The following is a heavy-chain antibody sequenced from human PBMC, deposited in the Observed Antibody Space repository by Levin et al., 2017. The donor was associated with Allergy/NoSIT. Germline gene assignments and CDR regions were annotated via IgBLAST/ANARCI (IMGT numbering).Heavy chain of an antibody. CDR1: GYSFTSYW. V-gene: IGHV5-51*01. Sequence: LRLSCQGSGYSFTSYWIGWVRQMPGKGLEWMGIIYPGDSDTRYSPSFQGQVTISADKSISTAYLQWSSLKASDTAIYYCARRGTRDYYYYMDVWGKGTTVTVSS. CDR3: ARRGTRDYYYYMDV. J-gene: IGHJ6*03. D-gene: IGHD1-1*01. CDR2: IYPGDSDT.